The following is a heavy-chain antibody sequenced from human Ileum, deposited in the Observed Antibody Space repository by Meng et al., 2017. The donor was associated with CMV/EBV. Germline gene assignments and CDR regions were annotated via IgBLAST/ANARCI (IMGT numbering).Heavy chain of an antibody. D-gene: IGHD3-10*01. CDR3: ARWGSGTYYKGYFDY. CDR1: CDSSSCSGDY. CDR2: MYSSGTP. J-gene: IGHJ4*02. V-gene: IGHV4-39*07. Sequence: QLLLSGVVPGLVNPSEPLSPTCSVSCDSSSCSGDYWGWIRQPPGKGLEWIWNMYSSGTPYYNPSLKSRVTMSVDTSKNQFSLKLSSVTAADTAGYYCARWGSGTYYKGYFDYWGQGTLVTVSS.